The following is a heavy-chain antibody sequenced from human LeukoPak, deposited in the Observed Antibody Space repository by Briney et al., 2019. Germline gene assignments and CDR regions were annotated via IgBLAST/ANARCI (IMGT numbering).Heavy chain of an antibody. Sequence: PGGSLRLSCAASGFTFSIYAMAWVRQAPGKGLEWVSTLSESGGLAYYADSVKGRFTISRDNPKNTLYLQVNSLRAEDTAVYYCAKEGRPNSGGGYFDYWGQGTLVTVSP. CDR1: GFTFSIYA. CDR3: AKEGRPNSGGGYFDY. J-gene: IGHJ4*02. CDR2: LSESGGLA. D-gene: IGHD4-23*01. V-gene: IGHV3-23*01.